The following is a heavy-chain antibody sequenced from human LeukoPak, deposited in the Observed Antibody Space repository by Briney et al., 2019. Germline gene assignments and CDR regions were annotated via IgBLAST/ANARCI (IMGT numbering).Heavy chain of an antibody. CDR2: INHSGST. CDR3: ARGGVQYYDILTGYYTNYFDY. CDR1: GGSFSGYY. V-gene: IGHV4-34*01. Sequence: PSETLSLTCAVYGGSFSGYYWSWIRQPPGKGLEWIGEINHSGSTNYNPSLKSRVTISGDTSKNQFSLKLSSVTAADTAVYYCARGGVQYYDILTGYYTNYFDYWGQGTLVTVSS. J-gene: IGHJ4*02. D-gene: IGHD3-9*01.